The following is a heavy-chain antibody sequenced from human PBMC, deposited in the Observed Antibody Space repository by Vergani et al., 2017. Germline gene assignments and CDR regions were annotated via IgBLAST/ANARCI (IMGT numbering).Heavy chain of an antibody. CDR1: GFKFSDHY. CDR3: AKNPGISTTRHYYAMVV. CDR2: ISPGASTV. V-gene: IGHV3-11*04. Sequence: LEESGGGSVKPGGSLRLSCAASGFKFSDHYMSWIRQAPGKGLEWVSHISPGASTVSYTDSVTGRFTVSRDNDNNSLTLDMTTLRVEDTAVYYCAKNPGISTTRHYYAMVVWCEGTTVTVAS. D-gene: IGHD1-1*01. J-gene: IGHJ6*04.